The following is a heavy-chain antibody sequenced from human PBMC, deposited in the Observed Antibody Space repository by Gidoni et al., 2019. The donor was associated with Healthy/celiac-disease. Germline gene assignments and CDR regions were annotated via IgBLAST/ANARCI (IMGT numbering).Heavy chain of an antibody. CDR3: AKSTDHYYDSSGYYYEGPYFDY. D-gene: IGHD3-22*01. Sequence: EVQLLEYGGGLVQPGGSLRLSCAASGFTFIISAMSWVRQAPGKGLEWGSDISGSGGSTYYADSVKGRFTISRDNSKNTLYLQMNSLRAEDTAVYYCAKSTDHYYDSSGYYYEGPYFDYWGQGTLVTVSS. CDR2: ISGSGGST. CDR1: GFTFIISA. V-gene: IGHV3-23*01. J-gene: IGHJ4*02.